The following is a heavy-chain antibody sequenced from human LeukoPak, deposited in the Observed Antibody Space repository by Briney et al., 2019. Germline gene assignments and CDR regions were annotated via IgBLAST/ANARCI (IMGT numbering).Heavy chain of an antibody. J-gene: IGHJ4*02. V-gene: IGHV3-23*01. CDR1: GFTFSTSA. Sequence: PGGSLRLSCAASGFTFSTSAMNWVRQVPGKGLEWVSSLSDSGGSTYYADSVKGRFTISRDNSKNTLFLQMNSLRAEDTAVYYCAKQPDSSGFPSFFDYWGQGTLVTVSS. CDR2: LSDSGGST. CDR3: AKQPDSSGFPSFFDY. D-gene: IGHD3-22*01.